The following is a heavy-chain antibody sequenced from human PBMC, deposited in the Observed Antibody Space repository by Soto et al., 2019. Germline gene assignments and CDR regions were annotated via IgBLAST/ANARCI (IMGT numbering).Heavy chain of an antibody. CDR3: ARVPHCNWGSSNGAFGF. Sequence: GGSLRLSCAASGFTFSTYWIHWVRQVPGEGLVWVSRIKTAGSSASYADSVKGRFTISTDNAKNTVYLQMNSLRVEDTAIYYCARVPHCNWGSSNGAFGFWGQRTMVTVSS. CDR2: IKTAGSSA. CDR1: GFTFSTYW. V-gene: IGHV3-74*01. D-gene: IGHD7-27*01. J-gene: IGHJ3*01.